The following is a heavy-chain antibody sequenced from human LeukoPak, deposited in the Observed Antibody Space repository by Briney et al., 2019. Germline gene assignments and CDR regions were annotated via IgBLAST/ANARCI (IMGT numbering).Heavy chain of an antibody. Sequence: TLSLTCTVSGGSISSYYWSWIRQPPGKALEWLARVDWDNDKFYSTSLKTRLTISKDTSKSQVVLTLTNVDPVDTATYFCARTRTTAPRTRYFDFWGQGVLVTVSS. CDR2: VDWDNDK. CDR3: ARTRTTAPRTRYFDF. CDR1: GGSISSYYW. D-gene: IGHD6-13*01. J-gene: IGHJ4*02. V-gene: IGHV2-70*16.